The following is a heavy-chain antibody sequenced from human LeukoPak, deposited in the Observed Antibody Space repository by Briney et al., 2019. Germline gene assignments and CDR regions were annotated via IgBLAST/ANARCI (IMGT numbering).Heavy chain of an antibody. Sequence: SETLSLTCTVSGGSISSYYWSWIRQPPGKGLEWIGYIYYSGSTNYNPFLKSRVTISVDTSKNQFSLKLSSVTAADTAVYYCARGSSSWYDGWFDPWGQGTLVTVSS. CDR3: ARGSSSWYDGWFDP. CDR2: IYYSGST. D-gene: IGHD6-13*01. CDR1: GGSISSYY. V-gene: IGHV4-59*01. J-gene: IGHJ5*02.